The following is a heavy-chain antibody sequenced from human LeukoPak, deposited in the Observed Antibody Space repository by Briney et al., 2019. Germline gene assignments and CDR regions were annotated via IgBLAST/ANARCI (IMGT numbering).Heavy chain of an antibody. D-gene: IGHD3-22*01. CDR3: TTRHYYDSSGYYARAFDI. CDR1: GFTFGDYA. Sequence: PGGSLRLSCKGSGFTFGDYAMTWFRQAPGKGLEWVGFIRSKAYGGTTEYAAPVKGRFTISRDDSKSIAYLQMNSLKTEDTAVYYCTTRHYYDSSGYYARAFDIWGQGTMVTVSS. CDR2: IRSKAYGGTT. J-gene: IGHJ3*02. V-gene: IGHV3-49*03.